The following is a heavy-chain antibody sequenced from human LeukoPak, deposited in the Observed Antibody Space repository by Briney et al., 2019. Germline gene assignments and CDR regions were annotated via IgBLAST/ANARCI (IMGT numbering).Heavy chain of an antibody. J-gene: IGHJ4*02. CDR1: GFTFSSYW. V-gene: IGHV3-74*01. Sequence: GGSLRLSCAVSGFTFSSYWMHWVRQAPGKGLVWVSRIGRDGSRINYADSVKGRFSISRDNGKNTLFLQMNSLRAEDAAVYYCVRGNDYGGPHYWGQGTLVTVSS. CDR3: VRGNDYGGPHY. D-gene: IGHD4-23*01. CDR2: IGRDGSRI.